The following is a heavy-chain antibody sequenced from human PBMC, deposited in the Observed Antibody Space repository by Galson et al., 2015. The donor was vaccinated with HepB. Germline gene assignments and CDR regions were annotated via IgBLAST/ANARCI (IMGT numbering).Heavy chain of an antibody. V-gene: IGHV3-33*01. CDR2: R. CDR3: ARSPTAAAFFDF. Sequence: SLRLSCAVPGFNFSQYVMHWVRQAPDKGLQCVPFRDSVKGRFTISRDISKNTLYLQISSLRDEDTATYYCARSPTAAAFFDFWGQGTLLTVSS. CDR1: GFNFSQYV. J-gene: IGHJ4*02. D-gene: IGHD6-13*01.